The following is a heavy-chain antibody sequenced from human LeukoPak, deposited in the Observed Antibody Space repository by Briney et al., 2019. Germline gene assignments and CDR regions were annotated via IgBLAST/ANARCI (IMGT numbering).Heavy chain of an antibody. V-gene: IGHV4-34*01. CDR3: ARSLPAAFFDY. CDR2: INHSGST. D-gene: IGHD2-2*01. Sequence: SETLSLTCAVYGGSFSGYYWSWIRQPPGKGLEWIGEINHSGSTNYNPSLKSRVTISVDTSKNQFSLKLSSVTAADTAVYYCARSLPAAFFDYWGQGTLVTVSS. CDR1: GGSFSGYY. J-gene: IGHJ4*02.